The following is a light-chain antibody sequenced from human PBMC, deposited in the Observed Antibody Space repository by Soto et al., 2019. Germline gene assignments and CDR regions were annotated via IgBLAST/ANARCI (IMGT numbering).Light chain of an antibody. CDR3: SSYAGSSNV. J-gene: IGLJ1*01. V-gene: IGLV2-8*01. CDR2: EVN. CDR1: ISDVGGYNY. Sequence: QSSLSQPPSASGSPGHSVAISCTGTISDVGGYNYVSWYQQNPGKAPKLMIYEVNKRPSGVPDRFSGSKSGKTASLTVSGLQAEDEADYYCSSYAGSSNVFGTGTKVTGL.